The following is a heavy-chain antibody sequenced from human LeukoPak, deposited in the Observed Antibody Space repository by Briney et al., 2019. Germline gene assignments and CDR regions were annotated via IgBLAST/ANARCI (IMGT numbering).Heavy chain of an antibody. CDR1: GYTFTSYA. V-gene: IGHV1-3*01. J-gene: IGHJ4*02. Sequence: GASVKVSCKASGYTFTSYAMHWVRQAPGQRLEWMGWINAGNGNTKYSQRFQGRVTITRDTSASTAYMELSSLRSEDTAVYYCAKATYITMVRGVIRMHQPPDYWGQGTLVTVSS. CDR2: INAGNGNT. D-gene: IGHD3-10*01. CDR3: AKATYITMVRGVIRMHQPPDY.